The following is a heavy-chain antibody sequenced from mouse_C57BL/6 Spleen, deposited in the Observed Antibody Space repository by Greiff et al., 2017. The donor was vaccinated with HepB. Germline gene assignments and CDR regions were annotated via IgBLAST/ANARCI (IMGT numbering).Heavy chain of an antibody. J-gene: IGHJ1*03. Sequence: VQLQQSGAELAKPGASVKLSCKASGYTFTSYWMHWVKQRPGQGLEWIGYINPSSGYTKYNQKFKDKATLTADKSYSTAYMQLSSLTYEDSAVYYCARSGITTVVATSRYFDVWGTGTTVTVSS. CDR2: INPSSGYT. V-gene: IGHV1-7*01. D-gene: IGHD1-1*01. CDR1: GYTFTSYW. CDR3: ARSGITTVVATSRYFDV.